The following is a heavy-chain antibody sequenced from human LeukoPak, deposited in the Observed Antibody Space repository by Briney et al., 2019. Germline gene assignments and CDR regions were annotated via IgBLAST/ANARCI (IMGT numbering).Heavy chain of an antibody. CDR3: ARDSGSYYFDY. CDR1: GFTFRSYA. Sequence: PGRSLRLSCAASGFTFRSYAMHWVRQGPGKGLEWVAVIIYDGSNKYYAASVKGRFTISRDNSKNTLYLQMNSLRAEDTAVYYCARDSGSYYFDYWGQGTLVTVSS. CDR2: IIYDGSNK. V-gene: IGHV3-30*01. D-gene: IGHD1-26*01. J-gene: IGHJ4*02.